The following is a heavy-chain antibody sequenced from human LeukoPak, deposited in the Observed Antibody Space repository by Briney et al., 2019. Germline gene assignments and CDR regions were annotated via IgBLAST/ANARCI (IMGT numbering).Heavy chain of an antibody. CDR1: GFTFSSYS. V-gene: IGHV3-21*01. Sequence: GGSLRLSCAASGFTFSSYSMNWVRRAPGKGLEWVSSISSSSSYIYYADSVKGRFTISRDNAKNSLYLQMNSLRAEDTAVYYCARDLYSGSYSAFDIWGQGTMVTVSS. D-gene: IGHD1-26*01. J-gene: IGHJ3*02. CDR2: ISSSSSYI. CDR3: ARDLYSGSYSAFDI.